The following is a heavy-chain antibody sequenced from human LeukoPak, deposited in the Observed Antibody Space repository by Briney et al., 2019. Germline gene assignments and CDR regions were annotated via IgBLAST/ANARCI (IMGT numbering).Heavy chain of an antibody. CDR3: ARGHYGLDY. V-gene: IGHV3-11*01. CDR1: GGSISSGSYY. CDR2: ISTSGNSI. J-gene: IGHJ4*02. Sequence: LSLTCTVSGGSISSGSYYWSWIRQAPGKGLEWVSYISTSGNSIYYADSVKGRFTISRDNAKNSLYLQMNSLRAEDTAVYYCARGHYGLDYWGQGTLVTVSS. D-gene: IGHD3-10*01.